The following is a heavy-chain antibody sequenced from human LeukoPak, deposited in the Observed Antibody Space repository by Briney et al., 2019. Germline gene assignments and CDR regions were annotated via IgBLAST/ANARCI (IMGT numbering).Heavy chain of an antibody. CDR2: ITPVIETA. CDR3: ARVNLRGSNYNWFDP. J-gene: IGHJ5*02. D-gene: IGHD3-10*01. Sequence: ASVKVSCKTSGGTFLSHTFSWVRQAPGKGLEWMGKITPVIETANYAQTFQGRVSIYADKSTTTVYMDLSGLRPDDTAVYYCARVNLRGSNYNWFDPWGQGTRVTVS. V-gene: IGHV1-69*08. CDR1: GGTFLSHT.